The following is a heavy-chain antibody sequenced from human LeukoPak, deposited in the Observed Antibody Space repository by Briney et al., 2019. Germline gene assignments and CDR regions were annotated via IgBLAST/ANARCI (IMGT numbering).Heavy chain of an antibody. J-gene: IGHJ1*01. D-gene: IGHD6-13*01. CDR1: GYTFTGYY. CDR3: ARAAADAAEYFQH. Sequence: RWASVKVSCKASGYTFTGYYMHWVRQAPGQGLEWMGWINPNSGGTNYAQKFQGWVTMTRDTSISTAYMELSRLRSDDTAVYYCARAAADAAEYFQHWGQGTLVTVSS. CDR2: INPNSGGT. V-gene: IGHV1-2*04.